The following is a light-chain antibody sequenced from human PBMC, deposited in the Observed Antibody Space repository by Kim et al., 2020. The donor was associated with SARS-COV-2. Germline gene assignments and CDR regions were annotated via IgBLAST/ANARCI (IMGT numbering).Light chain of an antibody. CDR3: LVSYKGARV. CDR1: NGAVTTSHY. J-gene: IGLJ2*01. Sequence: QAVVTQEPSLTVSPGGTVTLTCASSNGAVTTSHYPYWFQKRPGQAPRTLIYDATSRHSWTPARFSGSLLGGKAALTLSGAQPEDEADYYCLVSYKGARVFGGGTKVTV. CDR2: DAT. V-gene: IGLV7-46*01.